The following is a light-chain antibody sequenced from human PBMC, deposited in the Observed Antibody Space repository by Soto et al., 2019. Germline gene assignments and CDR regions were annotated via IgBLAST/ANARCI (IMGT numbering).Light chain of an antibody. CDR1: QSLVHSDGNTY. CDR3: MQTTQFPWT. CDR2: KSS. V-gene: IGKV2-24*01. J-gene: IGKJ1*01. Sequence: DIVLTQTPLSSPVTLGQSASISCRSSQSLVHSDGNTYLSWLHQRPGQPPRLLIYKSSNRFSGVPHRFSCSGAGTDFTLRVSGVEAEDVGVYYCMQTTQFPWTFGQGTKVEIK.